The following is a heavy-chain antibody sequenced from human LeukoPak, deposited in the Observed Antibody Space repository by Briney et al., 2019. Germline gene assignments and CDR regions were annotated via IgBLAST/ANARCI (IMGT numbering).Heavy chain of an antibody. Sequence: SETLSLTCTVSGGSISTYYWTWIRQPAGKGLEWIGRIYASGTTNYNPSLKSRVTMSVDTSKNQFSLNLSSVTAADTAVYYCARGTHRGDYYYYYMDVWGRGTTVTISS. CDR2: IYASGTT. CDR3: ARGTHRGDYYYYYMDV. D-gene: IGHD1-14*01. V-gene: IGHV4-4*07. J-gene: IGHJ6*03. CDR1: GGSISTYY.